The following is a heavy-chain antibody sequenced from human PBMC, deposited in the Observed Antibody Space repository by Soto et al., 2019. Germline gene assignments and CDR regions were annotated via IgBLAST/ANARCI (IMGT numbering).Heavy chain of an antibody. Sequence: SETLSLSCTVSSGSISFSKVFWGWVRQPPGKGLEWIGNIDYSGTAYFNPSLGTRVTFPVDTSKNQFSLTLYSVTAADTAVYYCARTTGRHLDFWGQGILVTVSS. D-gene: IGHD4-4*01. CDR1: SGSISFSKVF. V-gene: IGHV4-39*01. J-gene: IGHJ4*02. CDR2: IDYSGTA. CDR3: ARTTGRHLDF.